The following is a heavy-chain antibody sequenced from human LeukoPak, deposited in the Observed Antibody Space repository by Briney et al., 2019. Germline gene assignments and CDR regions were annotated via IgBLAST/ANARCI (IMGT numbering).Heavy chain of an antibody. CDR3: ARARLRNYYYYGMDV. V-gene: IGHV4-59*01. CDR2: IYYSVST. Sequence: PSETLSLTCTVSGGSISSYYWSWIRQPPGKGLEWIGYIYYSVSTNYNPSLKSRVTISVDTSKNQSSLKLSSVTAADTAVYYCARARLRNYYYYGMDVWGQGTTVTVSS. J-gene: IGHJ6*02. CDR1: GGSISSYY.